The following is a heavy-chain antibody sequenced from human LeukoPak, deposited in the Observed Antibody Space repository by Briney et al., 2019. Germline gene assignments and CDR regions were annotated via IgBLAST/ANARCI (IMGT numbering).Heavy chain of an antibody. D-gene: IGHD4-11*01. Sequence: SETLSLTSAVSGYSISSGYDWGWIRQPPGKGLEWIGSIYHSGSTYYNPSLKSRVTISVDTSKNQFSLKLSSVTAADTAVYYCARGYSNYQNYFDYWGQGTLVTVSS. CDR1: GYSISSGYD. CDR2: IYHSGST. J-gene: IGHJ4*02. V-gene: IGHV4-38-2*01. CDR3: ARGYSNYQNYFDY.